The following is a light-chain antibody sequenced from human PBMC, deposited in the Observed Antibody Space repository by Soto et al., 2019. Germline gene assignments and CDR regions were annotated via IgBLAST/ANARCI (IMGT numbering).Light chain of an antibody. Sequence: QSVLTQPPSVSGAPGQRGTISCTGSSSNIGTGYDVHWYQQLPGTAPKLLIYGNSNRPSGVPDRFSGSKSGTSASLAITGLQAEDEADYYCQSFDSSRFYVFGTGTKLTVL. CDR1: SSNIGTGYD. CDR3: QSFDSSRFYV. CDR2: GNS. V-gene: IGLV1-40*01. J-gene: IGLJ1*01.